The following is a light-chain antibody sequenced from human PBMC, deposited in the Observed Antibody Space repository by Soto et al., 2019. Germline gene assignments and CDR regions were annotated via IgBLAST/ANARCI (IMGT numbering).Light chain of an antibody. Sequence: VITQSPATLSVSPGERDTLSCRASQSVSSNLAWYQQKPGQAPRLLIYAASTRATGIPARFSGSGSGTDLTLTISSLEPEDFAVYYCQQRSTWPRWTFGQGTKVDIK. V-gene: IGKV3-11*01. CDR3: QQRSTWPRWT. J-gene: IGKJ1*01. CDR2: AAS. CDR1: QSVSSN.